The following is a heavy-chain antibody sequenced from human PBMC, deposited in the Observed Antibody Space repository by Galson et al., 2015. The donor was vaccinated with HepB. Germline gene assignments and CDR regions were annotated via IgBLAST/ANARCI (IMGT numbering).Heavy chain of an antibody. CDR2: ISYDGSNK. J-gene: IGHJ4*02. CDR1: GFTFSSYA. V-gene: IGHV3-30-3*01. Sequence: SLRLSCAASGFTFSSYAMHWVRQAPGKGLEWVAVISYDGSNKYYADSVKGRFTISRDNSKNTLYLQMNSLRAEDTAVYYCARVGYSYDNNDYWGQGTLVTVSS. D-gene: IGHD5-18*01. CDR3: ARVGYSYDNNDY.